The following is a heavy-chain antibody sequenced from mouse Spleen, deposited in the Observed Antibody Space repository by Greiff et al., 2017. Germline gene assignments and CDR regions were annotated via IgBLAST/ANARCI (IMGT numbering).Heavy chain of an antibody. CDR2: IYPGDGDT. J-gene: IGHJ3*01. CDR1: GYAFSSYW. Sequence: VQLQQSGAELVKPGASVKISCKASGYAFSSYWMNWVKQRPGKGLEWIGQIYPGDGDTNYNGKFKGKATLTADKSSSTAYMQLSSLTSEDSAVYFCARYYDGSSAWFAYWGQGTLVTVSA. CDR3: ARYYDGSSAWFAY. D-gene: IGHD1-1*01. V-gene: IGHV1-80*01.